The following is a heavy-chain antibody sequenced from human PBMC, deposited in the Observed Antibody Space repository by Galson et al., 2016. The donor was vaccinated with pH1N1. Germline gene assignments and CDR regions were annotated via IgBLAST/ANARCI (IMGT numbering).Heavy chain of an antibody. J-gene: IGHJ4*02. CDR2: INPDGNVK. V-gene: IGHV3-30*02. CDR1: GFIFTTYA. CDR3: ATGGDYAFLH. Sequence: SLRLSCAASGFIFTTYAMGWVRQAPGKGLEWVTFINPDGNVKRYADSVKGRFTISRDTTKNTLLLQMNSLRPENTDVYYCATGGDYAFLHWCQGALVTVSS. D-gene: IGHD3-3*01.